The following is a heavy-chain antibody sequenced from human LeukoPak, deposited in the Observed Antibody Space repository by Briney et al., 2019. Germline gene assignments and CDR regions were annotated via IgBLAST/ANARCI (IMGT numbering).Heavy chain of an antibody. D-gene: IGHD3-9*01. V-gene: IGHV3-30*18. Sequence: GGSLRLSCAASGFSFSNYWMHWVRQAPGKGLEWVAVISYDGSNKYYADSVKGRFTISRDNSKNTLYLQMNSLRAEDTAVYYCAKDFGLRYFDWLPPLDYWGQGTLVTVSS. CDR1: GFSFSNYW. CDR3: AKDFGLRYFDWLPPLDY. J-gene: IGHJ4*02. CDR2: ISYDGSNK.